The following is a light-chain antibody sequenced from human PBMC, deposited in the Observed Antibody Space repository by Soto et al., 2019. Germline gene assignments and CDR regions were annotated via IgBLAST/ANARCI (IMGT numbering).Light chain of an antibody. V-gene: IGLV1-51*02. CDR1: SSNIGEYY. J-gene: IGLJ1*01. CDR3: GTWDSSLTTFV. CDR2: END. Sequence: QPVLTRPASGSGAPGQKGSMPCSGSSSNIGEYYVSWHQQLPGTAPKLLIYENDKRPSGIPDRFSGSKSGTSATLDITGLQTGDEADYYCGTWDSSLTTFVFGTGTKVTVL.